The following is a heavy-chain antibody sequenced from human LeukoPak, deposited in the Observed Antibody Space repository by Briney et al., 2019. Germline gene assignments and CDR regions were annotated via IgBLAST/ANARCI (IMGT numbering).Heavy chain of an antibody. V-gene: IGHV4-59*12. D-gene: IGHD4-17*01. CDR2: IYYSGST. J-gene: IGHJ4*02. CDR3: ARDSDDCGDYGGY. CDR1: GGSISSYY. Sequence: SETLSLTCAVSGGSISSYYWSWVRQPPGKGLEWGGYIYYSGSTNYNPSLKSRVTISVDTSKNQFSLKLSSVTAADTAVYYCARDSDDCGDYGGYWGQGTLVTVSS.